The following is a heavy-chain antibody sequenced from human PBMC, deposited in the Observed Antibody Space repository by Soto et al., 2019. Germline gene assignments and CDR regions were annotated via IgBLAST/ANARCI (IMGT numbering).Heavy chain of an antibody. CDR3: ASSHAGAHITAAVH. D-gene: IGHD6-13*01. Sequence: QLQLQESGSGLVKPSQTLSLTCAVSGGSISSGGYSWSWIRQPPGKGLEWIGYIYHSGSTYYNPSRKSRVTTSVDRSKNQFSLKLSSVTAADTAVYYCASSHAGAHITAAVHWGQGTLVTVSS. V-gene: IGHV4-30-2*01. CDR1: GGSISSGGYS. J-gene: IGHJ4*02. CDR2: IYHSGST.